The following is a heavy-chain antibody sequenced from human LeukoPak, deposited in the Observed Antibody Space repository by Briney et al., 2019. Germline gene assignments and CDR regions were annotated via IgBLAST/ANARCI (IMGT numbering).Heavy chain of an antibody. V-gene: IGHV3-43*02. J-gene: IGHJ4*02. D-gene: IGHD3-9*01. CDR1: GFTFDDYA. CDR2: ISGDGGST. CDR3: ARALYYDILTNYQTHTYYFDY. Sequence: GGSLRLSCAASGFTFDDYAMHWVRQAPGKGLEWVSLISGDGGSTYYADSVKGRFAISRDNSKNSLYLQMNSLRAEDTAVYYCARALYYDILTNYQTHTYYFDYWGQGTLLTVSS.